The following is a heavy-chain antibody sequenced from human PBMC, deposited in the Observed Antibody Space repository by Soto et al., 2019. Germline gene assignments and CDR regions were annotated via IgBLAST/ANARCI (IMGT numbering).Heavy chain of an antibody. CDR3: ARLKGETGTTGYYYYYYGLDV. J-gene: IGHJ6*02. CDR2: INPNSGGT. Sequence: ASVKVSCKASGYTFTGYYMHWVRQAPGQGLEWMGWINPNSGGTNYAQKFQGRVTMTRDTSISTAYMGLSRLRSDDTAVYYCARLKGETGTTGYYYYYYGLDVWGRGTTVTVSS. V-gene: IGHV1-2*02. D-gene: IGHD1-1*01. CDR1: GYTFTGYY.